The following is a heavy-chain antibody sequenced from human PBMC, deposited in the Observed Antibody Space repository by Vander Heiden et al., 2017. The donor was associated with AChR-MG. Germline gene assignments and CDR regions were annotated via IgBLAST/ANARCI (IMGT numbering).Heavy chain of an antibody. J-gene: IGHJ6*03. CDR3: ARAYGDYDYYYYYMDV. D-gene: IGHD4-17*01. V-gene: IGHV1-8*01. CDR2: MNPNSGNT. Sequence: GQSGAEVKKPGASVKVSCKASGYTFTSYDINWVRQATGQGLEWMGWMNPNSGNTGYAQKFQGRVTMTRNTSISTAYMELSSLRSEDTAVYYCARAYGDYDYYYYYMDVWGKGTTVTVSS. CDR1: GYTFTSYD.